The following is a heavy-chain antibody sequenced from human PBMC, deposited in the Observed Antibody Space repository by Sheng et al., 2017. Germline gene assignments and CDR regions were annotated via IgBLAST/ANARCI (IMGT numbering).Heavy chain of an antibody. D-gene: IGHD3-22*01. Sequence: PGGSLRLSCAASGFTFSSYEMNWVRQAPGKGVEWVSYISSSGSTIYYADSVKGRFTISRDNAKNSLYLQMNSLRAEDTAVYYCARSDWDPYYYDSSGYWGGAGYYYYGMDVWDQGP. CDR3: ARSDWDPYYYDSSGYWGGAGYYYYGMDV. CDR2: ISSSGSTI. V-gene: IGHV3-48*03. J-gene: IGHJ6*02. CDR1: GFTFSSYE.